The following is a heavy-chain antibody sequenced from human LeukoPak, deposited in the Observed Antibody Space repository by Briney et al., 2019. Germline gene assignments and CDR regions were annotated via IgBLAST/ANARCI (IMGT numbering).Heavy chain of an antibody. Sequence: GGSLRLSCAASGFTFDDYAMHWVRQFPGKGLEWVSGISWNTDTIGYADSVKGRFTISRDNAKNSLYLQMNSLRAKDMALYYCAKGFYGSFGGAFAIWGQGTMVTVS. J-gene: IGHJ3*02. CDR2: ISWNTDTI. CDR3: AKGFYGSFGGAFAI. CDR1: GFTFDDYA. D-gene: IGHD3-10*01. V-gene: IGHV3-9*03.